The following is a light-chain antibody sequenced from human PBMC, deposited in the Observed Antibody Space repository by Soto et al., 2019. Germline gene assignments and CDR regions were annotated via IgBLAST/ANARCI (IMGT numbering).Light chain of an antibody. CDR2: ETS. J-gene: IGKJ4*01. Sequence: IVLTQSPATLSLSPGERATLSCRASQGVVNHLDWFEQKPGQAPRLLIYETSNRATGIPARFSGSGSGTDFTLTISSLEPEDFAVYYCQKRYSWPLSFGGGTKVEIK. CDR1: QGVVNH. V-gene: IGKV3-11*01. CDR3: QKRYSWPLS.